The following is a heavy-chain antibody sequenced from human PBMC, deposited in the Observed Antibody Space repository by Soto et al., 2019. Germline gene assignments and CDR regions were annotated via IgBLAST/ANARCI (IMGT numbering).Heavy chain of an antibody. CDR3: AGRDFWSGYYRGWFDP. CDR2: IYYSGST. Sequence: SETLSLTCTVSGGSISSSSYYWSWIRQPPGKGLEWIGSIYYSGSTYYNPSLKSPVTISVDTSKNQFSLKLGAVTAADTAVYYCAGRDFWSGYYRGWFDPWGQGTLVTVSS. D-gene: IGHD3-3*01. J-gene: IGHJ5*02. CDR1: GGSISSSSYY. V-gene: IGHV4-39*01.